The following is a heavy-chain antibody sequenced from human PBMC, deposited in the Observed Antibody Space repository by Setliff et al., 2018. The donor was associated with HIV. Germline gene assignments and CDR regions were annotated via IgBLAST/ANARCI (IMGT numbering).Heavy chain of an antibody. J-gene: IGHJ5*02. CDR3: ARGEGIVGAWKTWLDP. D-gene: IGHD1-26*01. CDR1: GGSLQGYY. Sequence: SETLSLTCSVSGGSLQGYYWSWIRQPAGKGLEWIGRFYTSGSTNYNPSLKSRVTMSVDTSKNQFSLKLSSVTAADTAVYYCARGEGIVGAWKTWLDPWGQGTLVTVSS. V-gene: IGHV4-4*07. CDR2: FYTSGST.